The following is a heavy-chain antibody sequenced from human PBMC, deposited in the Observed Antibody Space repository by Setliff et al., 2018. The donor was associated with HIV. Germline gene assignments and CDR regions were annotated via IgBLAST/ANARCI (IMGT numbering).Heavy chain of an antibody. V-gene: IGHV4-61*02. CDR1: GGSISSGSYY. J-gene: IGHJ6*02. D-gene: IGHD4-4*01. CDR2: IYTSGST. CDR3: ARGAPSYSPYYGMDV. Sequence: SETLSLTCTVSGGSISSGSYYWSWIRQPAGKGLEWIGRIYTSGSTNYNPSLKSRFTISVDTSKNQFSLKLSSVTAADTAVYYCARGAPSYSPYYGMDVWGQGTTVTVSS.